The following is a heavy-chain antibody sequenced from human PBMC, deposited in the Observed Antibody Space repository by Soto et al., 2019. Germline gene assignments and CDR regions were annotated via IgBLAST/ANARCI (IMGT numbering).Heavy chain of an antibody. CDR2: ISAYNGNT. CDR3: ARGVEVLWFGELFGGLDY. Sequence: QVQLVQSGAEVKKPGASVKVSCKASGYTFTSYGISWVRQAPGQGLEWMGWISAYNGNTNYAQKLQGRVTMTTDTSTRTAYMELGTLRSDDTAVYYCARGVEVLWFGELFGGLDYWGQGTLVTVSS. CDR1: GYTFTSYG. J-gene: IGHJ4*02. D-gene: IGHD3-10*01. V-gene: IGHV1-18*01.